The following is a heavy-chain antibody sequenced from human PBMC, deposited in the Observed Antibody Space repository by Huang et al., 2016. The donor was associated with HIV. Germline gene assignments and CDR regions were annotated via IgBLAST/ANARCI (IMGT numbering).Heavy chain of an antibody. CDR2: VYLRGNT. Sequence: QLRESGPGLVTPSETLSLTCSASGTSMTSCTFYWGWFRQPPGRGLEWIGMVYLRGNTDYTPSLKRRVTISIDTASKQYAMRLTSVTAADTAVYFCAREVRSVDTDRPDGYYYRGLDVWGQGTTVMVSS. J-gene: IGHJ6*02. V-gene: IGHV4-39*02. CDR3: AREVRSVDTDRPDGYYYRGLDV. CDR1: GTSMTSCTFY. D-gene: IGHD2-2*03.